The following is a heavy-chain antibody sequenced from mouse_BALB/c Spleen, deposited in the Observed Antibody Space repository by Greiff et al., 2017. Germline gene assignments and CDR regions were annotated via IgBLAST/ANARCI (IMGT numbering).Heavy chain of an antibody. CDR1: GFTFPEYT. CDR3: ARTDGYPWFAY. J-gene: IGHJ3*01. Sequence: EVQLQQSGPELVEPGASVKISCRTSGFTFPEYTMHWVTQSPGKSLEWIGGINPSNGGTSSNQKFKGMATLTVDKTSSTAYMELRSRTSEESAVYYGARTDGYPWFAYWGQGTLVTVSA. CDR2: INPSNGGT. D-gene: IGHD2-3*01. V-gene: IGHV1-18*01.